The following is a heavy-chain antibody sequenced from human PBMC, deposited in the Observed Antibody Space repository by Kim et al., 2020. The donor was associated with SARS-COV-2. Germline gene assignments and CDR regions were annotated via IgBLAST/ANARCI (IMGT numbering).Heavy chain of an antibody. D-gene: IGHD6-19*01. CDR1: GFTFDDYA. CDR2: ISWNSGSI. V-gene: IGHV3-9*01. CDR3: AKEYSSGWSLDY. J-gene: IGHJ4*02. Sequence: GGSLRLSCAASGFTFDDYAMHWVRQAPGKGLEWVSGISWNSGSIGYADSVKGRFTISRDNAKNSLYLQMNSLRAEDTALYYCAKEYSSGWSLDYWGQGTLVTVSS.